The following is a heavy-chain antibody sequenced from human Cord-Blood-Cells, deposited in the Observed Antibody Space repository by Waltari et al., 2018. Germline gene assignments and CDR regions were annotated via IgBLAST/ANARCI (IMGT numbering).Heavy chain of an antibody. J-gene: IGHJ5*02. CDR1: GGSFSGYY. V-gene: IGHV4-34*01. CDR2: IKHSGST. D-gene: IGHD3-3*01. Sequence: QVQLQQWGAGLLKPSETLSLTCAVYGGSFSGYYWRWIRQPPGKGLEWIGEIKHSGSTNYNPSVKSRVTISVDPPKNQFSLKLSSVTAADTAVYYCARGPSGCWSGYYGSWWFDPWGQGTLVTVSS. CDR3: ARGPSGCWSGYYGSWWFDP.